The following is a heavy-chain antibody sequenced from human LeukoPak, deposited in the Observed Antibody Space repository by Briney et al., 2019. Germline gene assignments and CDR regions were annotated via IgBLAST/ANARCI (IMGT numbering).Heavy chain of an antibody. CDR1: GDSIGSYY. CDR2: IYYSGTT. V-gene: IGHV4-59*01. D-gene: IGHD2-8*01. CDR3: AREGDCTNGVCYAPIGY. J-gene: IGHJ4*02. Sequence: SETLSLTCTVSGDSIGSYYWSWIRQPPGKGLERIGYIYYSGTTNYNPSLMSRLTISLDTSKNHFSLKLSSVTAADTAVYYCAREGDCTNGVCYAPIGYWGQGTLVTVSS.